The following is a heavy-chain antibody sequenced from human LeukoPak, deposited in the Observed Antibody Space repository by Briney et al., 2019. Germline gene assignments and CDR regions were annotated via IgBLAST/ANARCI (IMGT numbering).Heavy chain of an antibody. Sequence: GASVKVSCKASGYTFTSHYMHWVRQAPGQGLEWMGIINPSGGSTSYAQKFQGRVTMTRDMSTSTVYMELSSLRAEDTAVYYCARSTPLYYYDSSGYVDYWGQGTLVTVSS. CDR2: INPSGGST. CDR1: GYTFTSHY. D-gene: IGHD3-22*01. V-gene: IGHV1-46*01. CDR3: ARSTPLYYYDSSGYVDY. J-gene: IGHJ4*02.